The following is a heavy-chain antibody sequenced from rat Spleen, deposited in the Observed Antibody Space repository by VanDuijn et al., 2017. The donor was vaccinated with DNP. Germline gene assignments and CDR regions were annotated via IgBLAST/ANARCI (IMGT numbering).Heavy chain of an antibody. CDR1: GFTFSDYY. D-gene: IGHD1-12*03. CDR3: ITWGWLLGLDA. J-gene: IGHJ4*01. V-gene: IGHV5-20*01. Sequence: EVQLVESGGGLVQPGRSLKLSCEASGFTFSDYYMAWVRQAPTKGLEWVAYISYDGGSTDYGDSVKGRFTISRDNAKSTLYLQMDSLRSEDTATYYCITWGWLLGLDAWGQGTSVTVSS. CDR2: ISYDGGST.